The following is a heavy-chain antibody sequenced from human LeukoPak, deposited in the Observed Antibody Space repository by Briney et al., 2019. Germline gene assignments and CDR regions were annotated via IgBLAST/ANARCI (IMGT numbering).Heavy chain of an antibody. CDR3: ARGVVLGQDDAFDI. D-gene: IGHD3/OR15-3a*01. CDR1: GGSISNYY. Sequence: SETLSLTCTVSGGSISNYYWSWIRQPPGKGLEWIGYIFYRGSIDYSPSLQSRVTISVDTSKNHLSLRLTSVTASDTAVYFCARGVVLGQDDAFDIWGRGTMVTVSS. CDR2: IFYRGSI. V-gene: IGHV4-59*12. J-gene: IGHJ3*02.